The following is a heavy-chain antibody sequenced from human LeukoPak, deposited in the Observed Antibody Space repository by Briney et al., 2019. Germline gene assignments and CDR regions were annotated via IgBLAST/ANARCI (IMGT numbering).Heavy chain of an antibody. J-gene: IGHJ4*02. CDR3: ARHLRGEYYFDY. D-gene: IGHD3-16*01. CDR1: GGSISTSNYY. Sequence: PSETLSLTCTVSGGSISTSNYYWGWIRQPPGKGLEWIGNIFYSGSTYYSPSLRSRVTISLDTSRNQLSLKLSSVTAADTAVYYCARHLRGEYYFDYWGQGTLVTVSS. V-gene: IGHV4-39*01. CDR2: IFYSGST.